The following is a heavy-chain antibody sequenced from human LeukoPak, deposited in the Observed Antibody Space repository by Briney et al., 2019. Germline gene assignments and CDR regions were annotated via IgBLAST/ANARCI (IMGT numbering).Heavy chain of an antibody. CDR1: GGSISSSSYY. CDR2: MYYTGST. D-gene: IGHD6-13*01. CDR3: ATTTDIAAAGIGH. J-gene: IGHJ4*02. Sequence: PSETLSLTCTVSGGSISSSSYYWGWIRQPPGKGLEWIGSMYYTGSTYYNPSLKSRITISVDTSKNHFSLKLSSVTAADTAVYYCATTTDIAAAGIGHWGQGALVTVSS. V-gene: IGHV4-39*02.